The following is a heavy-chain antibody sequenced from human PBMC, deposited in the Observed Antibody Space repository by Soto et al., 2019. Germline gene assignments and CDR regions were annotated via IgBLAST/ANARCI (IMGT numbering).Heavy chain of an antibody. CDR1: GGTFSSYA. V-gene: IGHV1-69*13. CDR3: ARDPGVTYGDYPRDVDY. J-gene: IGHJ4*02. Sequence: ASVKVSCKASGGTFSSYAISWVRQAPGQGLEWMGGIIPIFGTANYAQKFQGRVTITADESTSTAYMELSSLRSEDTAVYYCARDPGVTYGDYPRDVDYWGQGTLVTVSS. D-gene: IGHD4-17*01. CDR2: IIPIFGTA.